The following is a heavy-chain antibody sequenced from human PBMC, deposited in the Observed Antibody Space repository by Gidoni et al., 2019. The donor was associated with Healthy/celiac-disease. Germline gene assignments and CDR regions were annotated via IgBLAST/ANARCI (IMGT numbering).Heavy chain of an antibody. V-gene: IGHV5-51*01. J-gene: IGHJ6*02. CDR3: ARMLGAAIMTTSLAYYYYGMDV. CDR1: GYSFTSYW. D-gene: IGHD4-17*01. CDR2: IYPGDSDT. Sequence: EVQLVQSGAEVKKPGESLKISCKGSGYSFTSYWICWVRQMPGKGLELMGIIYPGDSDTRYSPSFQGQVTISADKSISTAYLQWSSLKASDTAMYYCARMLGAAIMTTSLAYYYYGMDVWGQGTTVTVSS.